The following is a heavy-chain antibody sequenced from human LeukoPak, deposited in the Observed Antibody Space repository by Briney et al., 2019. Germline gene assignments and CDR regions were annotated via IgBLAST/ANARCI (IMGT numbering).Heavy chain of an antibody. V-gene: IGHV1-18*01. CDR2: ISAYNGNT. CDR1: GYTFTSYG. Sequence: ASVKVSCKASGYTFTSYGISWVRQAPGQGLEWMGWISAYNGNTNYAQKLQGRVTMITDTSTSTAYMELRSLRSDDTAVYYCAREGARHYDILTYYYYGMDVWGQGTTVTVSS. D-gene: IGHD3-9*01. J-gene: IGHJ6*02. CDR3: AREGARHYDILTYYYYGMDV.